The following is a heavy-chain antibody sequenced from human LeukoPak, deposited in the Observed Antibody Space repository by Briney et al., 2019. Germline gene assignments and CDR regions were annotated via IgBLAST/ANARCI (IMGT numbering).Heavy chain of an antibody. CDR2: INTNTGNP. J-gene: IGHJ4*02. CDR3: ARDPPGIAAAGDQADFDY. CDR1: GYTFTSYA. Sequence: ASVKVSCKASGYTFTSYAMNWVRQAPGQGLEWMGWINTNTGNPTYAQGFTGRFVFSLDTSVSTAYLQISSLKAEDTAVYYCARDPPGIAAAGDQADFDYWGQGTLVTVSS. D-gene: IGHD6-13*01. V-gene: IGHV7-4-1*02.